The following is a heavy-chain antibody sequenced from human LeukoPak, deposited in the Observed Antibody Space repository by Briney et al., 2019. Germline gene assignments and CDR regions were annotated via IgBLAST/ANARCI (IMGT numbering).Heavy chain of an antibody. CDR2: IYYSGST. D-gene: IGHD3-22*01. Sequence: SETLSLTCTVSGGSISSYYWSWIRQPPGKGLEWIGYIYYSGSTNYNPSLKSRVTISVDTSKNQFSLKLSSVTAADTAMYYCARDLPFSSSGHWFDPWGQGTLVTVSS. CDR1: GGSISSYY. J-gene: IGHJ5*02. V-gene: IGHV4-59*01. CDR3: ARDLPFSSSGHWFDP.